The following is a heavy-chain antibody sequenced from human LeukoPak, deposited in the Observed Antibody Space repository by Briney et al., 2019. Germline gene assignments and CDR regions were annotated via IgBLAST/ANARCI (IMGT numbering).Heavy chain of an antibody. CDR1: DGSISSSSYY. J-gene: IGHJ5*02. CDR2: IYYSGST. V-gene: IGHV4-39*01. D-gene: IGHD2/OR15-2a*01. Sequence: SETLSLTCTVSDGSISSSSYYWGWIRQPPGKGLEWIGSIYYSGSTYYNPSLKSRVTISVDTSKNQFSLKLSSVTAADTAVYYCARHRAPTVIVWFDPWGQGTLVTVSS. CDR3: ARHRAPTVIVWFDP.